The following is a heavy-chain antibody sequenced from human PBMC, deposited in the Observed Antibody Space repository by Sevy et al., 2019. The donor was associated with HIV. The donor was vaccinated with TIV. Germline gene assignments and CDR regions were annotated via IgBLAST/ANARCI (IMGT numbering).Heavy chain of an antibody. CDR2: IIPIFGTA. D-gene: IGHD5-18*01. J-gene: IGHJ6*03. Sequence: ASVKVSCKASGGTFSSYAISWVRQAPGQGLEWMGGIIPIFGTANYAQKFQGRVTITADKSTSTAYMELSSLRSEDTAVNYCARVPRGYSYEYYYYYMDVWGKGTTVTVSS. CDR1: GGTFSSYA. CDR3: ARVPRGYSYEYYYYYMDV. V-gene: IGHV1-69*06.